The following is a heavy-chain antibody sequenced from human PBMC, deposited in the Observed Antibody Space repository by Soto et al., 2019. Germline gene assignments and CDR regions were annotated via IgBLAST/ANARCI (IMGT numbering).Heavy chain of an antibody. D-gene: IGHD3-3*01. V-gene: IGHV1-69*01. CDR2: IIPIFGTA. CDR3: ARRDFWSGYSKYYYGMDV. Sequence: QVQLVQSGAEVQKPGSSVKVSCKASGGTFSSYAISWVRQAPGQGLEWMGGIIPIFGTANYAQKFQGRVTITADESTSTAYMELSSLRSEDTAVYYCARRDFWSGYSKYYYGMDVWGQGTTVTVSS. CDR1: GGTFSSYA. J-gene: IGHJ6*02.